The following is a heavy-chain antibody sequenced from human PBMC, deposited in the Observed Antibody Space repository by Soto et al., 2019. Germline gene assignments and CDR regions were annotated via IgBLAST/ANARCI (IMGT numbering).Heavy chain of an antibody. V-gene: IGHV5-51*01. Sequence: PGESLKISCTASGYSFPNYWIGWVRQVPGQGLEWMGIIYPGDSDTKYSPSFQGQVTITADTSISTAFLRWTSLKAAGTAMYYRARQGQQAGSDQYQYYILDAWGQGTPVTVSS. J-gene: IGHJ6*02. CDR2: IYPGDSDT. CDR3: ARQGQQAGSDQYQYYILDA. CDR1: GYSFPNYW. D-gene: IGHD3-10*01.